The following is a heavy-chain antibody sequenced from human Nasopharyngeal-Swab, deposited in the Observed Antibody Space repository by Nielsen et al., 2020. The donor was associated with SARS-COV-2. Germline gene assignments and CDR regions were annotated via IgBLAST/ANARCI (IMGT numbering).Heavy chain of an antibody. J-gene: IGHJ6*03. CDR1: GGSFSANY. CDR2: INHSGST. Sequence: SETLSLTCAVSGGSFSANYWGWIRQPPGKGPEWIAEINHSGSTNYNPSLKSRVTLSVDTSMNQVSLEVSSVTAADTAVYYCARGLSGIVPAPILGLGPYYYYYYMDVWGKGTTVTVS. V-gene: IGHV4-34*01. CDR3: ARGLSGIVPAPILGLGPYYYYYYMDV. D-gene: IGHD2-2*01.